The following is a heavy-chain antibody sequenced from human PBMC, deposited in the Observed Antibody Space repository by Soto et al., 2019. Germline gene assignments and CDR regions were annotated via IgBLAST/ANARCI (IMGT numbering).Heavy chain of an antibody. D-gene: IGHD6-19*01. Sequence: EVQLVESGGGLVQPGGSLRLSCAASGFTFSTYYLSWVRQAPGKGLEWVANIKQDASEKFYVDSVKGRFTISRDSAKNSLYLHMNNLRVEDTAVYYCGGGSGWISDYWGHGILVTVSS. J-gene: IGHJ4*01. V-gene: IGHV3-7*01. CDR2: IKQDASEK. CDR3: GGGSGWISDY. CDR1: GFTFSTYY.